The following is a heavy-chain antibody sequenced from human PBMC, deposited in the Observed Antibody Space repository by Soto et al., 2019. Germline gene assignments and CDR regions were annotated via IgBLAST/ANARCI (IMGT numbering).Heavy chain of an antibody. V-gene: IGHV3-49*03. CDR2: IRSKAYGGTT. J-gene: IGHJ6*03. D-gene: IGHD3-10*01. CDR3: TRESLVRAYYYKDV. Sequence: SLRLSCTASGFTFGDYAMSWFRQAPGKGLEWVGFIRSKAYGGTTEYAASVKGRFTISRDDSKSIAYLQLNSLKTEDTAVYYCTRESLVRAYYYKDVWSKGTTVTVSS. CDR1: GFTFGDYA.